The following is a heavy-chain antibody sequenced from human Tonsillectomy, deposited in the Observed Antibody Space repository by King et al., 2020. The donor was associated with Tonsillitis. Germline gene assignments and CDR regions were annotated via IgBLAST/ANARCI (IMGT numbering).Heavy chain of an antibody. CDR2: INSDGSTT. CDR1: GFIFSSYW. V-gene: IGHV3-74*01. Sequence: VQLVESGGGLVQPGGSLRLSCAASGFIFSSYWMYWVRQAPGKGLVWVSRINSDGSTTSYADSVKGRFTISRDNAKNTLYLQMNSLRAEDTAVYYCARVVGFGSGSRYYYYGMDVWGQGTTVTVSS. CDR3: ARVVGFGSGSRYYYYGMDV. J-gene: IGHJ6*02. D-gene: IGHD6-19*01.